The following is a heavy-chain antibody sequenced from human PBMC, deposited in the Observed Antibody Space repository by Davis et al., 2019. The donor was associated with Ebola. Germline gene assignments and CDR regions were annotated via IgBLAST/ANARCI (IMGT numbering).Heavy chain of an antibody. CDR1: GFTFGDYA. CDR3: EIAGY. V-gene: IGHV3-48*02. CDR2: ISSSSSTI. J-gene: IGHJ4*02. Sequence: PGGSLRLSCTASGFTFGDYAMNWVRQAPGKGLEWVSYISSSSSTIYYADSVKGRFTISRDNAKNSLYLQMNSLRDEDTAVYYCEIAGYWGQGSLVTVSS.